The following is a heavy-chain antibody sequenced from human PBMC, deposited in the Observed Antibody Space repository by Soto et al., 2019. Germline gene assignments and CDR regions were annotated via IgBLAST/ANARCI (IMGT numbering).Heavy chain of an antibody. Sequence: PGGSLRLSCAASGFTFSSYTMSWVRQAPGKGLEWVSTISGSGSSTYSADSVKGRFTISRDNSKNTLYLQMSSLRVEDTAIYYCAKAWGIDYWGQGTLVTASS. D-gene: IGHD7-27*01. CDR1: GFTFSSYT. J-gene: IGHJ4*02. CDR3: AKAWGIDY. CDR2: ISGSGSST. V-gene: IGHV3-23*01.